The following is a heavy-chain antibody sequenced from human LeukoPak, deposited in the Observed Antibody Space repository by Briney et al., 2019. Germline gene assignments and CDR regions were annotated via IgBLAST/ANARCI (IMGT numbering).Heavy chain of an antibody. CDR3: AKDRETVRGVIFDY. CDR2: ISGSGGST. Sequence: PGGSLRLSCAAAGFTFSSYAMSWVRQAPGKGLEWVSAISGSGGSTYYADSVKGRFTISRDNSKNTLYLQMNSLRAEDTAVYYCAKDRETVRGVIFDYWGQGTLVTVSP. V-gene: IGHV3-23*01. J-gene: IGHJ4*02. D-gene: IGHD3-10*01. CDR1: GFTFSSYA.